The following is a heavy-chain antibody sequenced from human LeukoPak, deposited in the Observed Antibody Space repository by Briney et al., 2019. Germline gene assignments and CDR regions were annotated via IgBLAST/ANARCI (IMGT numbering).Heavy chain of an antibody. D-gene: IGHD1-26*01. CDR1: GGTFSSYA. CDR2: IIPIFGTA. CDR3: ARVQGEWEPFDY. V-gene: IGHV1-69*05. Sequence: SVKVSCKASGGTFSSYAISWVRQAPGQGLEWMGGIIPIFGTANYAQKFQGRVTITTDESTSTAYMELSSLRSEDTAVYYCARVQGEWEPFDYGGKGPLVPVPS. J-gene: IGHJ4*02.